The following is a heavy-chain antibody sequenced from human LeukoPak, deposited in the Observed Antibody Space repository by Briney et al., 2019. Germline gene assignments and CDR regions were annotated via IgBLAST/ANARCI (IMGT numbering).Heavy chain of an antibody. J-gene: IGHJ4*02. V-gene: IGHV3-30*02. Sequence: PGGSLRLSCAASGFTFSSYGMHWVRQAPGKGLEGVAFIRYDGSNKYYADSVKGRFTISRDNSKNTLYLQMNSLRAEDTAVYYCAKDRYGIAAAAYFDYWGQGTLVTVSS. CDR2: IRYDGSNK. CDR1: GFTFSSYG. CDR3: AKDRYGIAAAAYFDY. D-gene: IGHD6-13*01.